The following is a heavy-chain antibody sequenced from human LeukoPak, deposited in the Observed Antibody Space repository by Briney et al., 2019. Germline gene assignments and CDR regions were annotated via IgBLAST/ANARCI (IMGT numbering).Heavy chain of an antibody. CDR3: ARRGYYDFWSGFDDAFDI. CDR2: ISGYNGKT. J-gene: IGHJ3*02. V-gene: IGHV1-18*01. Sequence: ASVKVSCKASGYTLSNYGINWVRQAPGQGLEWMGWISGYNGKTHYIQKLQGRVTITRNTSISTAYMELSSLRSEDTAVYYCARRGYYDFWSGFDDAFDIWGQGTMVTVSS. CDR1: GYTLSNYG. D-gene: IGHD3-3*01.